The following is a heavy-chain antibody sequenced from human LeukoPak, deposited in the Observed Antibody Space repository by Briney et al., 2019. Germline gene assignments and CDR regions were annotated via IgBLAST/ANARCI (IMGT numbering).Heavy chain of an antibody. CDR3: ARGGCGGDCRTGPYNWFDP. D-gene: IGHD2-21*02. J-gene: IGHJ5*02. CDR2: IYYSGST. Sequence: SETLSLTCTVSGGSISSSSYYWGWIRQPPGKGLEWIGSIYYSGSTYYNPSLKSRVTISVDTSKNQFSLKLSSVTAADTAVYYCARGGCGGDCRTGPYNWFDPWGQGTLVTVSS. CDR1: GGSISSSSYY. V-gene: IGHV4-39*07.